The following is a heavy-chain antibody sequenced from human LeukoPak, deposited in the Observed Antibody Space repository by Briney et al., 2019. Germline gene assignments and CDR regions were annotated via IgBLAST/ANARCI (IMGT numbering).Heavy chain of an antibody. D-gene: IGHD3-16*01. CDR1: GYSFTNFW. J-gene: IGHJ5*02. Sequence: GESLKISCKGSGYSFTNFWIGWVRQMPGKGLEWMGVISPGDSGIRYSPSFQGQVTISVDKSISTAYLQWSSLKASDSAMYYCAAGGPSAPGGQGTLFTFPS. CDR3: AAGGPSAP. V-gene: IGHV5-51*01. CDR2: ISPGDSGI.